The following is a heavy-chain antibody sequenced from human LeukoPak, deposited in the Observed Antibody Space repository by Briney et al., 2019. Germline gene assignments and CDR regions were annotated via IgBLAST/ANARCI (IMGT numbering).Heavy chain of an antibody. V-gene: IGHV1-18*01. J-gene: IGHJ5*02. Sequence: ASVKVSCKASGGTFSSYAISWVRQAPGQGLEWMGWISPYNGNTNYAQKLQGRVTMTTDTSTSTAYMELRSLRSDDTAVYYCARATVRGVKAFDPWGQGTLVTVSS. CDR1: GGTFSSYA. D-gene: IGHD3-10*01. CDR3: ARATVRGVKAFDP. CDR2: ISPYNGNT.